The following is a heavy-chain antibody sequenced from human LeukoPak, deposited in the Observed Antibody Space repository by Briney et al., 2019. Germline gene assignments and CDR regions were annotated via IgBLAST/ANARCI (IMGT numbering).Heavy chain of an antibody. CDR1: GGTFSSYA. CDR2: IIPIFGTA. V-gene: IGHV1-69*01. J-gene: IGHJ4*02. CDR3: ASPNFWSGYHLDY. Sequence: GSSVKVSCKASGGTFSSYAISWVRQAPGQGLEWMGGIIPIFGTANYAQKFQGRVTITADESTSTAYMELSSLRSEDTAVYYCASPNFWSGYHLDYWGQGTLVTVSS. D-gene: IGHD3-3*01.